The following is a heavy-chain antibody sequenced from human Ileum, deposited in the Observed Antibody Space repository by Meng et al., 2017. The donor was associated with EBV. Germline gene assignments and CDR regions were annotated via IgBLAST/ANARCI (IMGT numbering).Heavy chain of an antibody. CDR2: IYYSGST. J-gene: IGHJ2*01. CDR3: ARGYYDSSGYGYCYFDL. D-gene: IGHD3-22*01. Sequence: QVQLLTSGPWLWKPSQNLYLTLTVSGVSPIRGVYYCRWIRQPPGKGREWIGYIYYSGSTYLNPSIKSRVTLSVDTSKNQLSLKRSSVTSADTAVYYCARGYYDSSGYGYCYFDLWGRGTLVTVSS. V-gene: IGHV4-30-4*01. CDR1: GVSPIRGVYY.